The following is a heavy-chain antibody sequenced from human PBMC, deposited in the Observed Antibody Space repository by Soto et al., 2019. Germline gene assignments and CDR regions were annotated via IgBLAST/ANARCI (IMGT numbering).Heavy chain of an antibody. V-gene: IGHV2-26*01. Sequence: QVTLKVSGPVLVKPTETLTLTCTFSGFSFSNPRMSVSWIRQPPGKALEWLAHISSSDEKSYSTSLKSRLTISKDTSKSQVVLTMNNMDPMDTATYYCARVLYYGMDVWGQGTTVTVSS. CDR3: ARVLYYGMDV. J-gene: IGHJ6*02. CDR2: ISSSDEK. CDR1: GFSFSNPRMS.